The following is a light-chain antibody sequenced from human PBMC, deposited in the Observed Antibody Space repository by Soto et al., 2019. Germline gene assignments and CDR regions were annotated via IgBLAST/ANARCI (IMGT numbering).Light chain of an antibody. J-gene: IGKJ1*01. CDR2: GAS. CDR3: QQYGSSPQT. V-gene: IGKV3-20*01. Sequence: EIVLTQSPGTLSLSPGERATLSCRASQSLSSSYLAWYQQKPDQAPRLLIYGASGRATGIPDRFSGSGSGTDFALTISRLEPEDFVVYYCQQYGSSPQTFGQGTKVEIK. CDR1: QSLSSSY.